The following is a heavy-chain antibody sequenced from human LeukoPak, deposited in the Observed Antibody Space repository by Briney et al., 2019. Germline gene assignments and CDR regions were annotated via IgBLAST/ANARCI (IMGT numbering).Heavy chain of an antibody. D-gene: IGHD2-2*01. V-gene: IGHV1-2*02. CDR2: INPNSGGT. J-gene: IGHJ4*02. Sequence: ASVKVSCKASGYTFTGYYMHWVRQAPGQGLEWMGWINPNSGGTNYAQKFQDRVTMTRDTSISTAYMELSRLRSDDTAVYYCARDTGYCSSTSCYRDYWGQGTLVTVSS. CDR1: GYTFTGYY. CDR3: ARDTGYCSSTSCYRDY.